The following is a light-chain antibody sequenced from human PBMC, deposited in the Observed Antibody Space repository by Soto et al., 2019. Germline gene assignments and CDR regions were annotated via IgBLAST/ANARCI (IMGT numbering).Light chain of an antibody. CDR3: HQYGSSGA. J-gene: IGKJ1*01. V-gene: IGKV3-20*01. CDR2: GAS. Sequence: EIVLTQSPGTLSLSPGERATLSCRASQSVSNNYLAWYQQKPGQAPRLLTYGASNRATGIPDRFSGSGSGTDFTLTISRLEPEDFAVYYCHQYGSSGAFGQGTKV. CDR1: QSVSNNY.